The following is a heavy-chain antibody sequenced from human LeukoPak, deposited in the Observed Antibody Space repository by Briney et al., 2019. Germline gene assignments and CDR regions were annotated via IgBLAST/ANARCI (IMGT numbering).Heavy chain of an antibody. CDR2: ISYDGSNK. Sequence: GGSLRLSCAASGFTFSSYAMHWVRQAPGKGLEWVAVISYDGSNKYYADSVKGRFTISRDNSKNTLYLQMNSLRAEDTAVYYCARGTDYYYYGMDVWGQGTTVTVSS. CDR1: GFTFSSYA. J-gene: IGHJ6*02. CDR3: ARGTDYYYYGMDV. D-gene: IGHD1-1*01. V-gene: IGHV3-30-3*01.